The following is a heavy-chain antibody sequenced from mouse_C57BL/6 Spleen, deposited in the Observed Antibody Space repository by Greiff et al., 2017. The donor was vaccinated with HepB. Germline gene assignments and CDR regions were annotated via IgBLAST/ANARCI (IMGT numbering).Heavy chain of an antibody. J-gene: IGHJ4*01. Sequence: QVQLKESGAELVKPGASVKISCKASGYAFSSYWMNWVKQRPGKGLEWIGQIYPGDGDTNYNGKFKGKATLTADKSSSTAYMQLSSLTSEDSAVYFCARGYGSPYYAMDYWGQGTAVTVSS. CDR1: GYAFSSYW. D-gene: IGHD1-1*01. CDR3: ARGYGSPYYAMDY. V-gene: IGHV1-80*01. CDR2: IYPGDGDT.